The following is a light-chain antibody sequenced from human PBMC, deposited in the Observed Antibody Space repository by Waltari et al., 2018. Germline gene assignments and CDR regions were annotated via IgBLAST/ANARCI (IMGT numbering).Light chain of an antibody. CDR1: SSDVGAYNY. Sequence: QSALTQPASVSGSPGQSITMSCTGTSSDVGAYNYVSWFQQHPGKAPKLMIYEVSNRPSGFSNRFSGSKSGNTASLTISGLQAEDEADYYCSSYRSAYWVFGGGTKLTVL. CDR3: SSYRSAYWV. J-gene: IGLJ3*02. CDR2: EVS. V-gene: IGLV2-14*01.